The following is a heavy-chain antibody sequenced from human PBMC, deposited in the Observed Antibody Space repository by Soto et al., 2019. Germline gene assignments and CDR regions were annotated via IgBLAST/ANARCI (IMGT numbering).Heavy chain of an antibody. CDR3: ARGRDGYSRFVS. CDR1: GVTFNTYD. V-gene: IGHV3-23*01. Sequence: EVQLLESGGGLVQPGGSLRLSCAASGVTFNTYDMSWVRQAPGKGLEWVSAISGSGGGTYYADSVKGRFTISRDNSKNTLYLQMNSLRAEDTDVYYCARGRDGYSRFVSWGQGTLVTVSS. D-gene: IGHD5-18*01. J-gene: IGHJ4*02. CDR2: ISGSGGGT.